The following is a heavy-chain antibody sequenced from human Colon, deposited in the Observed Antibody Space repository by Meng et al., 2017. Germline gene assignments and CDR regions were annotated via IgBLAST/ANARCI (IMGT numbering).Heavy chain of an antibody. D-gene: IGHD3-22*01. CDR3: SKTTADGSSGYYAY. Sequence: LSLTCAASGFTFSGSALHWVRQASGKGLEWVGRIRSKANSYATAYAASVEGRFTISRDESQNTAYLEMTSLKTEDTAVYYCSKTTADGSSGYYAYWGQGTQVTVSS. J-gene: IGHJ4*02. V-gene: IGHV3-73*01. CDR1: GFTFSGSA. CDR2: IRSKANSYAT.